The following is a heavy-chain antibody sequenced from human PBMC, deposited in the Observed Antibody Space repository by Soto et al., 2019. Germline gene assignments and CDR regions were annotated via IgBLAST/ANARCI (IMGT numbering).Heavy chain of an antibody. CDR3: AKSIEGGPMDV. D-gene: IGHD1-26*01. CDR1: GYTFPNHW. J-gene: IGHJ6*02. V-gene: IGHV5-51*01. CDR2: VFPGDSDT. Sequence: GESLKISCKGFGYTFPNHWINWLRLVPGKGLEWMGIVFPGDSDTRYSPSLQGQVIISVDKSISTAYLQWTRLKASDTAIYYCAKSIEGGPMDVWGQGTTVTVPS.